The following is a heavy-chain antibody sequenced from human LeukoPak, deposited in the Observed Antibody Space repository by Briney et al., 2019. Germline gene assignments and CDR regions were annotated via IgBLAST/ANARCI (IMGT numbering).Heavy chain of an antibody. CDR1: GFTFSSYA. CDR3: ARADYDFWSGYFNTLNWFDP. D-gene: IGHD3-3*01. CDR2: ISYDGSNK. J-gene: IGHJ5*02. Sequence: GGSLRLSCGASGFTFSSYAMHWVRQAPGKGLEWVAVISYDGSNKYYADSVKGRFTISRDNSKNTLYLQMNSLRAEDTAVYYCARADYDFWSGYFNTLNWFDPWGQGTLVTVSS. V-gene: IGHV3-30-3*01.